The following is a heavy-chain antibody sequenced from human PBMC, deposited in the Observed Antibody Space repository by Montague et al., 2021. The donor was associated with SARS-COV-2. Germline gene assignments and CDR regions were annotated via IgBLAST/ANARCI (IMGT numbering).Heavy chain of an antibody. CDR2: IDPSDSYT. CDR3: ARRSYSSSWYDY. V-gene: IGHV5-10-1*01. CDR1: GYSFTSYW. Sequence: QSGAEVKTPGESLRISCKGSGYSFTSYWISWVRQMPEKGLEWMGRIDPSDSYTNYSPSFQGHVTISADKSISTAYLQWSSLKASDTAMYYCARRSYSSSWYDYWGQGTLVTVSS. D-gene: IGHD6-13*01. J-gene: IGHJ4*02.